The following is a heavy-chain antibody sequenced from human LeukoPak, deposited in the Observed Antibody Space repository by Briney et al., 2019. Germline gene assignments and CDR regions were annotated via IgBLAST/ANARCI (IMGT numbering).Heavy chain of an antibody. CDR1: GFTFSSYS. CDR2: MNSDGSIT. D-gene: IGHD1-7*01. V-gene: IGHV3-74*01. Sequence: GGSLRLSCAASGFTFSSYSMNWVRQVPGKGLVWVSRMNSDGSITNYADSVKGRFTISRDNAKNTLYLQMNSLTTEDTAVYYCATAGNYRFDYWGQGTLVTVSS. CDR3: ATAGNYRFDY. J-gene: IGHJ4*02.